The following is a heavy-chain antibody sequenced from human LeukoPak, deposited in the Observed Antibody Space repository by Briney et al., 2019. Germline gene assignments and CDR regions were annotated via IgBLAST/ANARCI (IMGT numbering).Heavy chain of an antibody. CDR1: GGSISSYY. D-gene: IGHD6-19*01. CDR3: ARQAGYSSGWPWFDY. J-gene: IGHJ4*02. CDR2: IYYSGST. Sequence: SETLSLTCTVSGGSISSYYWSWIRQPPGKGLEWIGYIYYSGSTNYNPPLKSRVTISVDTSKNQFSLKLSSVTAADTAVYYCARQAGYSSGWPWFDYWGQGTLVTVSS. V-gene: IGHV4-59*08.